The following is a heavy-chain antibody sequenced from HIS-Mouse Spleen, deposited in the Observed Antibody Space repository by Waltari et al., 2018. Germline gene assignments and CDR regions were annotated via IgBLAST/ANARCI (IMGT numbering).Heavy chain of an antibody. CDR1: GYSISSGYY. Sequence: QVQLQESGPGLVKPSETLSLTCTVSGYSISSGYYWGWIRQPPGKGLEWIGSNYHSGSTSYNPSLKRRVTISVDTAKNQFSLKLGSVTAADTAVYYCARALEYSSSWYYYYYGMDVWGQGTTVTVSS. CDR3: ARALEYSSSWYYYYYGMDV. CDR2: NYHSGST. V-gene: IGHV4-38-2*02. D-gene: IGHD6-13*01. J-gene: IGHJ6*02.